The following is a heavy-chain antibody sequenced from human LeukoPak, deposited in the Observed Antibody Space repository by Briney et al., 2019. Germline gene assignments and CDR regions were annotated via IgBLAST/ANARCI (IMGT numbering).Heavy chain of an antibody. J-gene: IGHJ5*02. D-gene: IGHD3-10*01. Sequence: SETLSLTCTVSGGSISSSSYYWGWIRQPPGKGLEWIGSIYYSGSTYYNPSLKSRVTISVDTSKNQFSLKLSSVTAADTAVYYCARGGTMVRGASNWFDPWGQGTLVTVSS. CDR2: IYYSGST. CDR3: ARGGTMVRGASNWFDP. V-gene: IGHV4-39*07. CDR1: GGSISSSSYY.